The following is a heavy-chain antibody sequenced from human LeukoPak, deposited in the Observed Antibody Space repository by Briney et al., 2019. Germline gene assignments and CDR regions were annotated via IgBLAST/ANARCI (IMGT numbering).Heavy chain of an antibody. J-gene: IGHJ4*02. CDR2: INHSGST. CDR1: GGSFSGYY. Sequence: SETLSLTCAVYGGSFSGYYWSWIRQPPGKGLEWIGEINHSGSTNYNPSLKSRVTMSVDTSKNQFSLKLSSVTAADTAVYYCARYGYDSSGYHFDYWGQGTLVTVSS. CDR3: ARYGYDSSGYHFDY. V-gene: IGHV4-34*10. D-gene: IGHD3-22*01.